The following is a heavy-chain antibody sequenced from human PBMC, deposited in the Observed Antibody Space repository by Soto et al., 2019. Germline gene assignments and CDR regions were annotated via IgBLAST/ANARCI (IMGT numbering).Heavy chain of an antibody. V-gene: IGHV3-33*01. CDR1: GFTFSSYG. Sequence: GGPLRLSCAASGFTFSSYGMHWVRQAPGKGLEWVAVIWYDGSNKYYTDSVKGRFTISRDNSKSTLYLQMNSLRAEDTAVYYCARDHHTAMVQDVWGQGTTVTVSS. CDR3: ARDHHTAMVQDV. D-gene: IGHD5-18*01. CDR2: IWYDGSNK. J-gene: IGHJ6*02.